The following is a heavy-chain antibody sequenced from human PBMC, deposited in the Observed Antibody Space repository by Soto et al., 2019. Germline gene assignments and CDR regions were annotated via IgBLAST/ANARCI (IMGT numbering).Heavy chain of an antibody. CDR3: ARDGHKYQLPHYYYYYMDV. J-gene: IGHJ6*03. V-gene: IGHV4-34*01. D-gene: IGHD2-2*01. Sequence: QVQLQQWGAGLLKPSETLSLTCAVYGGSFSGYYWSWIRQPPGKGLEWIGEINHSASTNYNPSLKSRVTISVDTSKTQFSLKLSSVTAADTAVYYCARDGHKYQLPHYYYYYMDVWGKGTTVTVSS. CDR1: GGSFSGYY. CDR2: INHSAST.